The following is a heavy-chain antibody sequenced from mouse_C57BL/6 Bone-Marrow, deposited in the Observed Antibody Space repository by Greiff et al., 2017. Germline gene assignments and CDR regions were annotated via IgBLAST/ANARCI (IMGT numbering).Heavy chain of an antibody. Sequence: QVHVKQSGPELVKPGASVKLSCKASGYTFTSYDINWVNQRPGQGLEWIGWNYPRDGSTKYNEKFKGKATLTVDTSSSTAYMELHSLTSEDSAVYFCARLEFDGSSGDWYFDVWGTGTTVTVSS. J-gene: IGHJ1*03. CDR3: ARLEFDGSSGDWYFDV. V-gene: IGHV1-85*01. CDR2: NYPRDGST. D-gene: IGHD1-1*01. CDR1: GYTFTSYD.